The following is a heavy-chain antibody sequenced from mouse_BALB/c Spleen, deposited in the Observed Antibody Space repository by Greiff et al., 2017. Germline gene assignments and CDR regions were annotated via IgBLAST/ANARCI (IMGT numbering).Heavy chain of an antibody. J-gene: IGHJ4*01. D-gene: IGHD1-2*01. V-gene: IGHV1-5*01. CDR2: IYPGNSDT. CDR3: TLTTATFYAMDY. CDR1: GYTFTSYW. Sequence: EVKVVESGTVLARPGASVKMSCKASGYTFTSYWMHWVKQRPGQGLEWIGAIYPGNSDTSYNQKFKGKAKLTAVTSTSTAYMELSSLTNEDSAVYYCTLTTATFYAMDYWGQGTSVTVSS.